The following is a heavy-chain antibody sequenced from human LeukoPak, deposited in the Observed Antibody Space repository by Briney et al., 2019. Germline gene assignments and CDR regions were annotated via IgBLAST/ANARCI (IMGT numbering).Heavy chain of an antibody. Sequence: KTGGSLRLSCAASGFTFSNAWMSWVRQAPGKGLEWLGRIKSKTDGGTTDYAAPVKGRFTISRDDSKTTLYLQMNSLKTEDTAVYYCTTRRSNTSCFGNWFDPWGQGTLVTVSS. CDR3: TTRRSNTSCFGNWFDP. D-gene: IGHD2-2*01. V-gene: IGHV3-15*01. J-gene: IGHJ5*02. CDR2: IKSKTDGGTT. CDR1: GFTFSNAW.